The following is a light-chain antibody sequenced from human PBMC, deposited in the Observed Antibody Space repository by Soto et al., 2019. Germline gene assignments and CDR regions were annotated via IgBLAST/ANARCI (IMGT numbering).Light chain of an antibody. V-gene: IGKV1-39*01. CDR1: QSISYY. Sequence: DIQMTQSPSSLSASVGDRVTITCRASQSISYYLNWYQQKPGRAPRLLIYTTSSLQSGVPSKFSGSASGTDFTLTISSLQPEDFATYYCQPSYTTPWTFGQGTKVEIK. CDR3: QPSYTTPWT. J-gene: IGKJ1*01. CDR2: TTS.